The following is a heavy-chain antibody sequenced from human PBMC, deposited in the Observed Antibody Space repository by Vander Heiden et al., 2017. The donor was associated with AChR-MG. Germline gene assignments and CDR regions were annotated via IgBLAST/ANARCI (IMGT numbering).Heavy chain of an antibody. V-gene: IGHV4-30-4*01. D-gene: IGHD4-17*01. CDR2: IYYSGGT. CDR1: GASTRRGDCD. J-gene: IGHJ4*02. Sequence: QVQLQESGPGLVKPSQILSPTCTVSGASTRRGDCDWSWVRQPPGKGLEWIGYIYYSGGTYYNPSLKSRVTISVDTSKNQFSLKMSSVTDADTAVYYCARETTVATMPSGGQGTLVAVSS. CDR3: ARETTVATMPS.